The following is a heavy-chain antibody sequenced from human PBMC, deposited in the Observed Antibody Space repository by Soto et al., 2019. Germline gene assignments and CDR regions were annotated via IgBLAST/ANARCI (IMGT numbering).Heavy chain of an antibody. CDR2: ISYDGSNK. Sequence: PGGSLRLSCAASEFSFSSYAMHWVRQAPGKGLEWVALISYDGSNKYYADSVKGRFTISRDNSKNTLYLQMHSLRAEDTAVYYCAKDPRGGDSSDYYYSHYFDYWGQGTLVTVSS. CDR3: AKDPRGGDSSDYYYSHYFDY. J-gene: IGHJ4*02. D-gene: IGHD3-22*01. CDR1: EFSFSSYA. V-gene: IGHV3-30-3*01.